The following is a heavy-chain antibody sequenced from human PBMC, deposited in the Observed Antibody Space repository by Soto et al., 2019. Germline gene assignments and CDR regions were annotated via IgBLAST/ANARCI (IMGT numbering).Heavy chain of an antibody. D-gene: IGHD6-13*01. V-gene: IGHV1-69*04. CDR3: ARDQATAAGPPTTGEFDY. J-gene: IGHJ4*02. CDR1: GGTFSSYT. Sequence: SVKVSCKASGGTFSSYTISWVRQAPGQGLEWMGRIIPILGIANYAQKFQGRVTIPADNSTSTAYLELSSLRSEDTAVFYCARDQATAAGPPTTGEFDYWGQGTLVTVSS. CDR2: IIPILGIA.